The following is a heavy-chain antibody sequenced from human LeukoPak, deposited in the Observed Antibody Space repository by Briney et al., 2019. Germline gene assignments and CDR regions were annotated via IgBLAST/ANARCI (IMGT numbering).Heavy chain of an antibody. CDR2: IYSSGTT. D-gene: IGHD5-12*01. J-gene: IGHJ5*02. Sequence: SETLSLTCTISGGSISNYYWSWIRQPAGKGLEWIGRIYSSGTTIYNPSLKSRVTMSVDTSKNQFSLKLSSVTAADTAVYFCASGSSGYDPWGQGTLVTVSS. CDR3: ASGSSGYDP. CDR1: GGSISNYY. V-gene: IGHV4-4*07.